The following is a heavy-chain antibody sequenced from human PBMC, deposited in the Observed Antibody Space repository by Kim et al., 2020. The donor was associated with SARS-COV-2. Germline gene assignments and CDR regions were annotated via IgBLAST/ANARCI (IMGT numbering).Heavy chain of an antibody. CDR1: GFSVSNNY. CDR3: ARAGADYGDYAFVY. Sequence: GGSLRLSCAASGFSVSNNYMTWVRQAPGKGLEWVSVIYSGGSTYYADSVEGRLTISRDNSKNTLYLQMNSLRGEDTAADYCARAGADYGDYAFVYWGQG. V-gene: IGHV3-53*01. J-gene: IGHJ4*02. D-gene: IGHD4-17*01. CDR2: IYSGGST.